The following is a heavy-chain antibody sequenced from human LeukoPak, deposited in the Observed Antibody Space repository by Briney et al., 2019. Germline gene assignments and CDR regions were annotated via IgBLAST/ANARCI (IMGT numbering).Heavy chain of an antibody. CDR3: ARMKPGYYDSSGYREFDY. V-gene: IGHV1-2*02. D-gene: IGHD3-22*01. CDR1: GYTFTGYY. J-gene: IGHJ4*02. CDR2: INPNSGGT. Sequence: ASVKVSCKASGYTFTGYYMHWVRQAPGQGLEWMGWINPNSGGTNYAQKVQGRVTKTRDTSISTAYMELSRLRSDDTAVYYCARMKPGYYDSSGYREFDYWGQGTLVTVSS.